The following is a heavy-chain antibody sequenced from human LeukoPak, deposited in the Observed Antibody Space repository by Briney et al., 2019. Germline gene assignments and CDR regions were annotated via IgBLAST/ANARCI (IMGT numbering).Heavy chain of an antibody. Sequence: GGSLRLSCAASGFTFSNYWMHWVGQAPGEGLVWVSRIKYDGSSTIYADSVQGRFTISRDDARNTLYLQMNSLRHEDTAVYYCLRGAHYDTSGYYYWGQGALVTVSS. CDR1: GFTFSNYW. J-gene: IGHJ4*02. D-gene: IGHD3-22*01. V-gene: IGHV3-74*01. CDR2: IKYDGSST. CDR3: LRGAHYDTSGYYY.